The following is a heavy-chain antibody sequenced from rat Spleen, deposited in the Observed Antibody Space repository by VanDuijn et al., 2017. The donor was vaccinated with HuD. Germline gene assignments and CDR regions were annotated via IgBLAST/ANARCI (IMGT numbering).Heavy chain of an antibody. J-gene: IGHJ2*01. CDR1: GFTFNYYW. D-gene: IGHD1-6*01. V-gene: IGHV5-31*01. Sequence: EVQLVESGGGLVQPGRSLKLSCAASGFTFNYYWMTWIRQAPGKGLEWVASITNAAGKVHYPDSVKGRFTISRDNAKNTLSLQMDSLRTEDTATYYCARGGFFRYWGQGVMVTVSS. CDR3: ARGGFFRY. CDR2: ITNAAGKV.